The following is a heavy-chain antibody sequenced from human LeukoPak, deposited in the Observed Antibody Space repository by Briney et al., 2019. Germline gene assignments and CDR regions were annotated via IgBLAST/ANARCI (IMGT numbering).Heavy chain of an antibody. CDR3: ARGQWFGEGSFYYFDL. CDR2: IIPIFGTA. CDR1: GGTFSSYA. V-gene: IGHV1-69*13. Sequence: SVKVSCKASGGTFSSYAISWVRQAPGQGLEWMGGIIPIFGTANYAQKFQGRVTITADESTSTAYMELSSLRSEDTAVYYCARGQWFGEGSFYYFDLWGQGTLVTVSS. J-gene: IGHJ4*02. D-gene: IGHD3-10*01.